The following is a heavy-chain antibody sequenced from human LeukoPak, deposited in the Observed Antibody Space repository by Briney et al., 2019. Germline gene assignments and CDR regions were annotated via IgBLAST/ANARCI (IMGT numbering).Heavy chain of an antibody. CDR2: ISWNSGSI. V-gene: IGHV3-9*01. CDR3: AKDIAYQDSSSWYLGLQEGLSPVVRDYYYYGMDV. J-gene: IGHJ6*02. D-gene: IGHD6-13*01. Sequence: PGGSLRLSCAASGFTFDDYAMHWVRQAPGKGLEWVSGISWNSGSIGYADSVKGRFTISRDNAKNSLYLQMNSLRAEDTALYYCAKDIAYQDSSSWYLGLQEGLSPVVRDYYYYGMDVWGQGTTVTVSS. CDR1: GFTFDDYA.